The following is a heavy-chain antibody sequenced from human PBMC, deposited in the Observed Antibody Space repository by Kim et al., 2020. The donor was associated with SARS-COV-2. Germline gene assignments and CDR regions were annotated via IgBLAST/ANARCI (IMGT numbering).Heavy chain of an antibody. J-gene: IGHJ4*01. Sequence: GGSLRLSCSASGFTFSSFAMHWVRQAPGKGLEYVSAMSGNGGSTYYADSVKGRFTISRDNSKNTLYLQMSSLRAEDTAVYYCVKDGSGSYSPLPFDYWG. V-gene: IGHV3-64D*09. CDR3: VKDGSGSYSPLPFDY. CDR1: GFTFSSFA. CDR2: MSGNGGST. D-gene: IGHD3-10*01.